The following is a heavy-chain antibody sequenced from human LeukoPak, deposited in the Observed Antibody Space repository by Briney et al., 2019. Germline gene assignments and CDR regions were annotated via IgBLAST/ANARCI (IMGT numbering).Heavy chain of an antibody. CDR3: ARASLGVMVFDY. Sequence: SETLSLTCTVSGGSISSSSYYWGWIRQPPGKGLEWIGSIYYSGSTYYNPSLKSRVTISVDTSKNQFSLRLSSVTAADTAVYYCARASLGVMVFDYWGQGTLVTVSS. J-gene: IGHJ4*02. D-gene: IGHD3-16*01. CDR1: GGSISSSSYY. V-gene: IGHV4-39*07. CDR2: IYYSGST.